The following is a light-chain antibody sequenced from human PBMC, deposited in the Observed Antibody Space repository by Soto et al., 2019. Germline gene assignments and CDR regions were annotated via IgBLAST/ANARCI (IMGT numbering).Light chain of an antibody. J-gene: IGKJ1*01. CDR1: QSVSSN. Sequence: EIVMTQSPATLSVSPGERATLSCRASQSVSSNLAWYQQKPGQAPRLLIYGASNRATGIPARFSGSGSGTDFTLTINSLAPEDFAIYYCHQRQSWPRTFGQGTKVDI. V-gene: IGKV3D-15*01. CDR3: HQRQSWPRT. CDR2: GAS.